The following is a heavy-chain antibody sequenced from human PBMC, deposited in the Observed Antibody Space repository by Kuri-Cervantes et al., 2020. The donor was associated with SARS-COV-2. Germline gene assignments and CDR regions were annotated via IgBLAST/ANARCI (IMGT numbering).Heavy chain of an antibody. D-gene: IGHD3-22*01. J-gene: IGHJ4*02. CDR3: ARGGYYYDSNGYLQERFDY. V-gene: IGHV4-39*01. CDR1: GGSISSSSYY. CDR2: IYYSARS. Sequence: SETLSLTCTVSGGSISSSSYYWGWIRQPPGKGLEWIGSIYYSARSYYNPSLKSRVNISADTSKNQFSLKLRSVTAADTAVYYCARGGYYYDSNGYLQERFDYWGQGTLVTVSS.